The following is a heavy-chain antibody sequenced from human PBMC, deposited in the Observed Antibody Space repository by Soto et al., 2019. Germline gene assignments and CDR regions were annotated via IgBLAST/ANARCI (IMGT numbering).Heavy chain of an antibody. J-gene: IGHJ6*02. V-gene: IGHV3-23*01. CDR3: ARDQAYYDFWSGYSNYYYYYGMDG. Sequence: GGSLRLSCAASGFTFSSYAMSWVRQAPGKGLEWVSAISGSGGSTYYADSVKGRFTISRDNSKNTLYLQMNSLRAEDTAVYYCARDQAYYDFWSGYSNYYYYYGMDGWGQGTTVTV. CDR1: GFTFSSYA. D-gene: IGHD3-3*01. CDR2: ISGSGGST.